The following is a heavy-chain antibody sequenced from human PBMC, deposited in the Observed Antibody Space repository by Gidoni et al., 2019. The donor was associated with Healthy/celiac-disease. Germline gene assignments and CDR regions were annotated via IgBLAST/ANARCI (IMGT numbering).Heavy chain of an antibody. CDR1: GGSISSSSYY. CDR3: ARLERIYGAIYYYGMDV. CDR2: IYYSGST. V-gene: IGHV4-39*01. D-gene: IGHD2-2*01. Sequence: QLQLQESGPGLVKPSETLSLTCTVPGGSISSSSYYWGWIRQPPGKGLEWIGSIYYSGSTYYNPSLKSRVTISVDTSKNQFSLKLSSVTAADTAVYYCARLERIYGAIYYYGMDVWGQGTTVTVSS. J-gene: IGHJ6*02.